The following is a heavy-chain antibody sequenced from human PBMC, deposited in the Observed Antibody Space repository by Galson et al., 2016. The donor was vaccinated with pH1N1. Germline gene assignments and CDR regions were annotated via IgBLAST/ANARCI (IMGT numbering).Heavy chain of an antibody. CDR1: GFSLSTTGVG. CDR2: IYWNDDK. CDR3: AHRNSGDYVGYFDY. Sequence: PALVKPTQTLTLTCTFSGFSLSTTGVGVDWIRQPPGKALEWLAIIYWNDDKRYSPSLKSRLTITKDTSKNQVVLTMTNMDPVDTATYYCAHRNSGDYVGYFDYWGQGTLVTVSS. V-gene: IGHV2-5*01. J-gene: IGHJ4*02. D-gene: IGHD4-17*01.